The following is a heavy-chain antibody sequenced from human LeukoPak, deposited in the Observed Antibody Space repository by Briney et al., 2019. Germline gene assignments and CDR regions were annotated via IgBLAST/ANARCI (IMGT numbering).Heavy chain of an antibody. V-gene: IGHV4-39*02. CDR3: ARDSGSSYYYYYMDV. CDR1: GGSISSSSYY. D-gene: IGHD3-10*01. CDR2: IYYSGST. J-gene: IGHJ6*03. Sequence: SETLSLTCTVSGGSISSSSYYWGWIRQPPGKGLEWIGSIYYSGSTYYNPSLKSRVTISVDTSKNQFSLKLSSVTAADTAVYYCARDSGSSYYYYYMDVWGKGTTVTISS.